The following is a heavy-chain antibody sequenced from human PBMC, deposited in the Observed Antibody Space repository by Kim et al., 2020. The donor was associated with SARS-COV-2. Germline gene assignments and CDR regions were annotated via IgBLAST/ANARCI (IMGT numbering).Heavy chain of an antibody. Sequence: PALQGRVPISGDTSKNQYSLKQSSVTAADTAVYYCARDPYSGSKYNWFDPWGQGTLVTVSS. J-gene: IGHJ5*02. CDR3: ARDPYSGSKYNWFDP. V-gene: IGHV4-59*01. D-gene: IGHD6-13*01.